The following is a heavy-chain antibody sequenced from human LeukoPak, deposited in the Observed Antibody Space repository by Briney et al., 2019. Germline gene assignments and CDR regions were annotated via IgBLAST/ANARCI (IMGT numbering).Heavy chain of an antibody. CDR1: GFTFGRHW. J-gene: IGHJ4*02. V-gene: IGHV3-7*05. Sequence: PGGSLRLSCAASGFTFGRHWMSWVRQAPGKGPEWVANIKQDGSQRYYADSVKGRFTISSDNARNSLFLQMNSLRAEDTAVYYCAREVYGDNYFDYWGQGTLVTVSS. D-gene: IGHD4-17*01. CDR2: IKQDGSQR. CDR3: AREVYGDNYFDY.